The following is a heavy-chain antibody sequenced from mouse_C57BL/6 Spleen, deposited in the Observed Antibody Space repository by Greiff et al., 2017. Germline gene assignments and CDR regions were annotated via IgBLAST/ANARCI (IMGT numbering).Heavy chain of an antibody. CDR1: GYAFSSYW. CDR3: ARHPISGYYFDY. Sequence: QVQLQQSGAELVKPGASVKISCKASGYAFSSYWMNWVKQRPGKGLAWIGQIYPGDGDTNYNGKFKGKATLTADKSSSTAYMQLSSLTSEDSAVYFCARHPISGYYFDYWGQGTTLTVSS. J-gene: IGHJ2*01. V-gene: IGHV1-80*01. CDR2: IYPGDGDT. D-gene: IGHD3-2*02.